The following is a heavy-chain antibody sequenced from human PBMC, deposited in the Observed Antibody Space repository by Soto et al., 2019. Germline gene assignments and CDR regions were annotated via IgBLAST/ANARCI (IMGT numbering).Heavy chain of an antibody. D-gene: IGHD2-15*01. CDR2: IFYSGTT. CDR3: ARRAGFCSGGSCFDS. J-gene: IGHJ5*01. CDR1: GGSISSSSYY. V-gene: IGHV4-39*01. Sequence: PSGTLSLTCTVSGGSISSSSYYWGWIRQPPGQALEWMGFIFYSGTTYYNSSLKSRVTISVDTSKNQFSLKLSSVTVADTAVYYCARRAGFCSGGSCFDSRGQGSLVTVSS.